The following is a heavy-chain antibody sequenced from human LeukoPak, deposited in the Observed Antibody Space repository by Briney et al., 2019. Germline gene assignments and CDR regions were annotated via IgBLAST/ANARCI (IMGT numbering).Heavy chain of an antibody. V-gene: IGHV4-34*08. CDR1: GFTFDDYG. CDR3: ALSDYYDSSGYSY. CDR2: INHSGST. D-gene: IGHD3-22*01. Sequence: PGGSLRLSCAASGFTFDDYGMSWVRQAPGKGLEWIGEINHSGSTNYNPSLKSRVTISVDTSKNQFSLKLSSVTAADTAVYYCALSDYYDSSGYSYWGQGTMVTVSS. J-gene: IGHJ3*01.